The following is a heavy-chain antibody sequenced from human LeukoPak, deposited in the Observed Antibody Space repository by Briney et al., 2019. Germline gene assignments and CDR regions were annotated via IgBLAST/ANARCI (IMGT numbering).Heavy chain of an antibody. CDR3: ARGSSAYPYHFDY. V-gene: IGHV4-61*08. D-gene: IGHD3-16*01. Sequence: SETLSLTCTVSGGSISSGDYYWTWIRQPPGKGLEWIGYIHNIGSTNYNPSLKSRVTISVDTSKNQFSLKLTSVTAADTAVYYCARGSSAYPYHFDYWGQGTQVTVSS. CDR1: GGSISSGDYY. CDR2: IHNIGST. J-gene: IGHJ4*02.